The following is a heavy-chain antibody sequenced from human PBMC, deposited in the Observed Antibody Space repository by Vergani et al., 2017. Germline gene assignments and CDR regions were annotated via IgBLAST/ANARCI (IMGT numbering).Heavy chain of an antibody. Sequence: QVQLVESEGGVVQPGRSLTLSCVASGFTFSSHGMHWVRQAPGKGLEWVAVIWYDGSNKYYGDSVKGRFTISRDNSKNTLYLQMNSLRVEDTAVYYFASVGNLKRLDSGGKGTRVTVS. CDR2: IWYDGSNK. D-gene: IGHD1-14*01. CDR3: ASVGNLKRLDS. J-gene: IGHJ5*01. V-gene: IGHV3-33*01. CDR1: GFTFSSHG.